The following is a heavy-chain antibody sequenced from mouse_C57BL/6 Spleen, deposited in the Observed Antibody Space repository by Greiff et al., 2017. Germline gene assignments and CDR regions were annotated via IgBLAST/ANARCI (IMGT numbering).Heavy chain of an antibody. CDR1: GYTFTSYW. J-gene: IGHJ3*01. CDR2: IHPSDSDT. CDR3: ASRGEVYYGYDWFAY. D-gene: IGHD2-2*01. Sequence: VQLQQSGAELVKPGASVKVSCKASGYTFTSYWMHWVKQRPGQGLEWIGRIHPSDSDTNYNQKFKGKATLTVDQSSSTAYMQLSSLTSEDSAVFYGASRGEVYYGYDWFAYWGQGTLVTVSA. V-gene: IGHV1-74*01.